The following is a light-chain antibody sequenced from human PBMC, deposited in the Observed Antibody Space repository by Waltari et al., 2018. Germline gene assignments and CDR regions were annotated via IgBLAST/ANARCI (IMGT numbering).Light chain of an antibody. CDR3: ATWGDLLYGPWV. J-gene: IGLJ3*02. CDR1: SSNIGGNT. V-gene: IGLV1-44*01. CDR2: NND. Sequence: QSVLTQPSSASGTPGQRVTISCSGSSSNIGGNTVHWYQQLPGTAPKLLIYNNDQRPSGVPDRFSGSKSGTSASLAISELQSEDEADYYCATWGDLLYGPWVFGGGTKLTVL.